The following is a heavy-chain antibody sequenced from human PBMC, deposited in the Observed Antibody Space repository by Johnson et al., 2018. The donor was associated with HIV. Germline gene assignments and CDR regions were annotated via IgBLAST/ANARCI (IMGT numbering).Heavy chain of an antibody. V-gene: IGHV3-30*18. Sequence: VHLVESGGGLVQPGGSLRLSCAASGFTFGSYGIHWVRQAPGKGLEWVAVISYDGSNKYYADSVKGRFTIFRDNSKNTLYLQMSSLRTEDTAVYYCAKVHIPARWSAAFDIWGRGTLVTVSS. CDR2: ISYDGSNK. J-gene: IGHJ3*02. D-gene: IGHD6-6*01. CDR1: GFTFGSYG. CDR3: AKVHIPARWSAAFDI.